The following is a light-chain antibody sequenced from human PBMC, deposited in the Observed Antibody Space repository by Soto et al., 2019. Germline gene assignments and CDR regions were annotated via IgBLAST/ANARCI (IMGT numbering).Light chain of an antibody. V-gene: IGKV3-20*01. CDR3: QQYYSSRT. CDR1: QSVGSRW. J-gene: IGKJ1*01. Sequence: EIALTQSPGTVSLSPGERATLSCRASQSVGSRWLAWYQQKPGQAPRVLIYGGSNRATGIPDGFSGSGSGTDFTLTIISLEPEDFAVYYCQQYYSSRTFGQGTKVELK. CDR2: GGS.